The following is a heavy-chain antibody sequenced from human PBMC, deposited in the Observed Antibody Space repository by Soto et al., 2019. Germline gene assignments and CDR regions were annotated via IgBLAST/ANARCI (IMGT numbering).Heavy chain of an antibody. CDR1: GFTFSSYA. CDR2: ISSNGGST. CDR3: VKGVSYAFDI. D-gene: IGHD3-16*01. J-gene: IGHJ3*02. V-gene: IGHV3-64D*06. Sequence: PGGSLRLSCSASGFTFSSYAMHWVRQAPGKGLEYVSAISSNGGSTYYADSVKGRFTISRDNSKNTLYLQMSSLRAEDMAVYYCVKGVSYAFDIWGQGTMVTVSS.